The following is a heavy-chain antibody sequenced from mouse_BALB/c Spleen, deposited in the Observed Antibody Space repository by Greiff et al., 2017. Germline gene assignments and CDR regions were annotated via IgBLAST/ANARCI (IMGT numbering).Heavy chain of an antibody. CDR1: GYSITSGYY. D-gene: IGHD2-4*01. CDR3: ARDGDYDGYYYAMDY. Sequence: EVHLVESGPGLVKPSQSLSLTCSVTGYSITSGYYWNWIRQFPGNKLEWMGYISYDGSNNYNPSLKNRISITRDTSKNQFFLKLNSVTTEDTATYYCARDGDYDGYYYAMDYWGQGTSVTVSS. CDR2: ISYDGSN. V-gene: IGHV3-6*02. J-gene: IGHJ4*01.